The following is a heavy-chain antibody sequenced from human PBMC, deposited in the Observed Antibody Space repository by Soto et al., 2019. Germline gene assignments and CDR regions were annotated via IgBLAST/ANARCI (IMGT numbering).Heavy chain of an antibody. Sequence: ASVKVSCKASGYTFSSFGINWVRQAPGQGLEWMGWISAYSGNTNYAKRFQGRVTMTTDTSPTTPYLELTSLRSHDTAVYFCPRPLDYYYYAMDFWGQGTTVTVSS. CDR2: ISAYSGNT. CDR3: PRPLDYYYYAMDF. J-gene: IGHJ6*02. V-gene: IGHV1-18*01. CDR1: GYTFSSFG.